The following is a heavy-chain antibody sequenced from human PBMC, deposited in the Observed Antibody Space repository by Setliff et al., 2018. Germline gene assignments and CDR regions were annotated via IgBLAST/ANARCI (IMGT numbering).Heavy chain of an antibody. V-gene: IGHV4-59*01. CDR2: IFYSGSS. CDR1: GASIREYY. Sequence: SETLSLTCIVSGASIREYYWSWVRQPPGKGLEWIGYIFYSGSSNYNPSLQSRVSISVDTSKNQLSLKLDSLTAADTAVYFCARLPRTVTHFDYWGQGALVTVSS. D-gene: IGHD4-17*01. J-gene: IGHJ4*02. CDR3: ARLPRTVTHFDY.